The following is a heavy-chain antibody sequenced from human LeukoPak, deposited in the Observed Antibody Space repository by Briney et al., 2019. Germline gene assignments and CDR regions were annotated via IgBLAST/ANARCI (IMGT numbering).Heavy chain of an antibody. J-gene: IGHJ5*02. CDR2: IIPIFGTA. V-gene: IGHV1-69*13. CDR1: GGTFSSYA. CDR3: ARGARELRYFDWLFWFDP. D-gene: IGHD3-9*01. Sequence: SVQISCKASGGTFSSYAISWVRQAPGQGLEWMGGIIPIFGTANYAQKFQGRVTITADESTSTAYMELSSLRSEDTAVYYCARGARELRYFDWLFWFDPWGQGTLVTVSS.